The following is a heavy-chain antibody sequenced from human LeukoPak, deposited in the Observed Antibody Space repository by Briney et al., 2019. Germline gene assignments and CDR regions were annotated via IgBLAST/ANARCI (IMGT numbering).Heavy chain of an antibody. CDR2: IYSGGST. V-gene: IGHV3-53*01. J-gene: IGHJ4*02. CDR3: ASGAVAAAAPFDY. D-gene: IGHD6-13*01. Sequence: GGSLRLSCAAFGFTVSSKYMSWVRQGPGKGLEWVSVIYSGGSTYYADSVKGRFTISRNNSKNKLYLQMNSLRAEYTAVYYCASGAVAAAAPFDYWGQGTLVTVSS. CDR1: GFTVSSKY.